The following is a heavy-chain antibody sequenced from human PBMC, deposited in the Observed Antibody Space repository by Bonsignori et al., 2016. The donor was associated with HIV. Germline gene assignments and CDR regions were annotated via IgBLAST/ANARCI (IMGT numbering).Heavy chain of an antibody. CDR1: GGSLSSSGNF. Sequence: QLQLRESGPGLVKPSETLSLTCSVSGGSLSSSGNFWGWIRQSPGRGLEWIGTIYYSGNTYYNSSLKSRVTISLDTSKNQFTLMLSSVTAADTAVYYCARVREEYSSRWTYYEYFMDVWGKGTTVTVS. J-gene: IGHJ6*03. CDR3: ARVREEYSSRWTYYEYFMDV. D-gene: IGHD3-3*01. V-gene: IGHV4-39*07. CDR2: IYYSGNT.